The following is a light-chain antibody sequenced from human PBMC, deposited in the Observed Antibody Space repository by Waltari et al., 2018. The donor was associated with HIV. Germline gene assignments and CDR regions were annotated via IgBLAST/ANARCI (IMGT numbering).Light chain of an antibody. Sequence: QSGLTQPPSVSGAPGQTVTISCTGTTSNIGSPSGVHWYQQLTGAAPQLLIYDIKIRPSGVPDRFSASQSDTSASLAITGLQPEDEADYYCQSYDNILRRVVFGGGTKLTVL. V-gene: IGLV1-40*01. CDR1: TSNIGSPSG. CDR2: DIK. J-gene: IGLJ2*01. CDR3: QSYDNILRRVV.